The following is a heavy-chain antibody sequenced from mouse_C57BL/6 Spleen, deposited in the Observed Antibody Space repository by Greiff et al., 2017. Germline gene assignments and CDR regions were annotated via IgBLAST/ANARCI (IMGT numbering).Heavy chain of an antibody. CDR2: IYPGSGST. V-gene: IGHV1-55*01. J-gene: IGHJ2*01. CDR1: GYTFTSYW. D-gene: IGHD2-2*01. Sequence: VQLQQPGAELVKPGASVKMSCKASGYTFTSYWITWVKQRPGQGLEWIGDIYPGSGSTNYNEKFKSKATLTVDTSSSTAYMQLSSLTSEDSAVYYCARSLAGCYGYDGGFDYWGQGTTLTVSS. CDR3: ARSLAGCYGYDGGFDY.